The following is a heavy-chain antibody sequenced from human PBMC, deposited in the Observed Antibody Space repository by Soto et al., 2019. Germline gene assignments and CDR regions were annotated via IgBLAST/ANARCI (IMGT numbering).Heavy chain of an antibody. J-gene: IGHJ1*01. CDR1: GGSISSYY. V-gene: IGHV4-59*01. CDR2: IYYSGST. Sequence: SETLSLTCTVSGGSISSYYWSWIRQPPGKGLEWIGYIYYSGSTNYNPSLKSRVTISVDTSKNQFSLKLSSVTAADTAVYYCARDGGSSSSLAEYFLHWGQGTLVTVSS. CDR3: ARDGGSSSSLAEYFLH. D-gene: IGHD6-6*01.